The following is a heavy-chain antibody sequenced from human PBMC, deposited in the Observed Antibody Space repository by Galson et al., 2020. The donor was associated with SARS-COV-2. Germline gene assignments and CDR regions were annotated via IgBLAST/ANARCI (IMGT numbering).Heavy chain of an antibody. CDR2: ISHVGRNEIT. CDR1: GFRLSYYA. V-gene: IGHV3-48*03. Sequence: GGSLRLSCVASGFRLSYYAMNWVRQAPGKGLERLAFISHVGRNEITFYEDSVKGRFIVSRDNAKSSIFLQMNSLRVEDTATYFCARDTGTAAADLWGQGTLVTVSS. CDR3: ARDTGTAAADL. J-gene: IGHJ5*02. D-gene: IGHD5-18*01.